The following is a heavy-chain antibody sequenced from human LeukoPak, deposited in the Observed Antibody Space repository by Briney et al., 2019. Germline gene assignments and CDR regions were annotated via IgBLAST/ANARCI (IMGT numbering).Heavy chain of an antibody. CDR1: GFTFSSYA. J-gene: IGHJ4*01. CDR2: MYPWGSA. D-gene: IGHD4-23*01. Sequence: GGSLRLSCAASGFTFSSYAMTWVRQAPGKGLEWVSIMYPWGSAFYTDSVKGRFTVTRDESKNMMFLQMNTLRPDDTAMYYCVRQGGGDNCRWGQGALVTVSS. V-gene: IGHV3-66*02. CDR3: VRQGGGDNCR.